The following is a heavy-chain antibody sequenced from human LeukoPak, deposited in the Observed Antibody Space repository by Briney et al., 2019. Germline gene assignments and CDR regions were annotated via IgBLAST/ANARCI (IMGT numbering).Heavy chain of an antibody. CDR2: IKQDGSEK. D-gene: IGHD2-8*01. V-gene: IGHV3-7*04. J-gene: IGHJ4*02. CDR3: ARVMNGGAFEY. CDR1: GFTFSTYW. Sequence: GGSLRLSCAASGFTFSTYWMTWVRQALGKGLEWVAYIKQDGSEKYYVDSVKGRFTISRDKAENSLYLEVNSLRVEDTAVYYCARVMNGGAFEYWGQGTLVTVSS.